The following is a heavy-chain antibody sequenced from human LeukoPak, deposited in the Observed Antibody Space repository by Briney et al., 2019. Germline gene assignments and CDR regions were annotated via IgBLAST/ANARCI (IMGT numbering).Heavy chain of an antibody. CDR1: GGSVTTYY. Sequence: SETLSLTCTVSGGSVTTYYWSWIRQPPGKGLEWIGYIYYSGNTRYNPSLKSRVTMSVDTSKNQFSLELSSVTAADTAVYYCARHVRYCDSSRCCVIPDWDYWGQGTLVTVSS. D-gene: IGHD2-2*01. J-gene: IGHJ4*02. V-gene: IGHV4-59*08. CDR2: IYYSGNT. CDR3: ARHVRYCDSSRCCVIPDWDY.